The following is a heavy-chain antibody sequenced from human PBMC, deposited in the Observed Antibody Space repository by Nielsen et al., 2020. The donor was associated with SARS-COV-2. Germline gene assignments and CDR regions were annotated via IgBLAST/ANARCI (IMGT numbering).Heavy chain of an antibody. CDR3: ARVGAAAGTWRYYFDY. J-gene: IGHJ4*02. V-gene: IGHV4-59*12. D-gene: IGHD6-13*01. CDR2: IYYSGST. Sequence: SETLSLTCTVSGGSISSYYWSWIRQPPGKGLEWIGYIYYSGSTNYNPSLKSRVTISVDKSKNQFSLKLSSVTAADTAVYYCARVGAAAGTWRYYFDYWGQGTLVTVSS. CDR1: GGSISSYY.